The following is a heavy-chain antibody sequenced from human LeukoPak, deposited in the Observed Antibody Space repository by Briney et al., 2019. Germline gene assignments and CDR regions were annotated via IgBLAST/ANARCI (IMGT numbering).Heavy chain of an antibody. V-gene: IGHV3-23*01. CDR3: AKGVVVAPDVTPFDY. D-gene: IGHD2-2*01. CDR2: ISGRGASK. CDR1: GFSFSSYW. Sequence: GGSLRLSCAASGFSFSSYWMSWVRQAPGKGLEWVSGISGRGASKYYADSVKGRFTISRDNSKNTLYLQMNSLRAEDTAVYYCAKGVVVAPDVTPFDYWGQGTLVTVSS. J-gene: IGHJ4*02.